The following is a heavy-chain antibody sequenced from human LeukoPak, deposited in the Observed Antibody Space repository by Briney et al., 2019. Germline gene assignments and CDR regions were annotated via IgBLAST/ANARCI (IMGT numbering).Heavy chain of an antibody. CDR3: ARLSGVDYYDSSGYHDY. Sequence: SETLSLTCIVSGGSISSYYWSWIRQPPGKGLEWIGYIYYNGSTNYNPSLKSRVTISVDTSKNQFSLKLSSVTAADTAVYYCARLSGVDYYDSSGYHDYWGQGTLVTVSS. CDR2: IYYNGST. V-gene: IGHV4-59*08. J-gene: IGHJ4*02. CDR1: GGSISSYY. D-gene: IGHD3-22*01.